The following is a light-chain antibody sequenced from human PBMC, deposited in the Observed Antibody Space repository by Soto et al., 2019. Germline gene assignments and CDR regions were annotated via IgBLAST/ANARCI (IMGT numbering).Light chain of an antibody. Sequence: DIQMTQSPSSVSASVGDRVTIPCRASQGITSWLAWYQQKPGKAPKLLIYVASKLPSGVPSRFNGSGSWTDFTLKIRSHQPENFATYYFQQPYSFPPTFAGGTKEVMK. J-gene: IGKJ4*01. V-gene: IGKV1-12*01. CDR2: VAS. CDR1: QGITSW. CDR3: QQPYSFPPT.